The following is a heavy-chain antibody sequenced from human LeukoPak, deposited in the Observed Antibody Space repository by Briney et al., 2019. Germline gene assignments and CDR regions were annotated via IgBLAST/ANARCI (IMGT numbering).Heavy chain of an antibody. CDR3: ARDRGPGLASSGIDY. Sequence: GGSLRLSCAASGFTFSSYAMQWVRQAPGKGLEWVALISYDGSNKYYADSVKGRFTISRNNSKNTLYLQMNSLRTEDTAVYYCARDRGPGLASSGIDYWGQGTLVTVSP. J-gene: IGHJ4*02. CDR2: ISYDGSNK. CDR1: GFTFSSYA. V-gene: IGHV3-30-3*01. D-gene: IGHD3-22*01.